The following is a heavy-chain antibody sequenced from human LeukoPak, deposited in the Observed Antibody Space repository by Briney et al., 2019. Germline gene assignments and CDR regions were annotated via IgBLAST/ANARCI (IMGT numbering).Heavy chain of an antibody. D-gene: IGHD1-26*01. CDR3: ARDGGGSYNAFDI. J-gene: IGHJ3*02. CDR2: IIPILGIA. Sequence: SVKVSCKASGGTSSSYTISWVRQAPGQGLEWMGRIIPILGIANYAQKFQGRVTITADKSTSTAYMELSSLRSEDTAVYYCARDGGGSYNAFDIWGQGTMVTVSS. V-gene: IGHV1-69*04. CDR1: GGTSSSYT.